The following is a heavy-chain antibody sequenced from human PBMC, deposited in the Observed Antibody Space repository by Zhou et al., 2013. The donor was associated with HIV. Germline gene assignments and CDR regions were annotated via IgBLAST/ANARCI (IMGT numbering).Heavy chain of an antibody. CDR3: ARVSSGRARYFDF. V-gene: IGHV1-18*01. Sequence: QIQLVQSGAEVKKPGASVKVSCKASGYTFSSYGICWVRQAPGQGLEWMGWISSYTGNTNYAQKYQGRVTMTTDTSTNTAYMEVKSLRFDDTAVYYCARVSSGRARYFDFWGQGTLVIVSS. J-gene: IGHJ4*02. CDR2: ISSYTGNT. D-gene: IGHD1-20*01. CDR1: GYTFSSYG.